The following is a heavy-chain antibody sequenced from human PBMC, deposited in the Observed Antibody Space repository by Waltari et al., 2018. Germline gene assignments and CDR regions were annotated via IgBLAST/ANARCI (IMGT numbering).Heavy chain of an antibody. CDR2: IYYSGST. CDR1: GGSISSSSYY. D-gene: IGHD6-6*01. CDR3: ARDGIKLVGYYYYGMDV. J-gene: IGHJ6*02. V-gene: IGHV4-39*07. Sequence: QLQLQESGPGLVKPSETLSLTCTVSGGSISSSSYYWGWIRQPPGKGLEWIGSIYYSGSTYYNPSLKSRVTISVDTSKNQFSLKLSSVTAADTAVYYCARDGIKLVGYYYYGMDVWGQGTTVTVSS.